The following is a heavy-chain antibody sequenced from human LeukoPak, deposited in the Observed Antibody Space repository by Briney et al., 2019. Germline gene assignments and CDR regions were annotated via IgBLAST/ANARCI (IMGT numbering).Heavy chain of an antibody. V-gene: IGHV3-30*03. CDR2: ISYDGSNE. CDR3: ARDLWAYYYDSSGYYTAFDY. Sequence: GGSLRLSCAASGFTFSSYGMHWVRQAPGKGLERVAIISYDGSNEYYADSVKGRFTISRDNSKNTLYLQMNSLRAEDTAVYYCARDLWAYYYDSSGYYTAFDYWGQGTLVTVSS. J-gene: IGHJ4*02. CDR1: GFTFSSYG. D-gene: IGHD3-22*01.